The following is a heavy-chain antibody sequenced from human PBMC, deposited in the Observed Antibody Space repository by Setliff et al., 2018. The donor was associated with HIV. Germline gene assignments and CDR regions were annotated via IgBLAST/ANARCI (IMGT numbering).Heavy chain of an antibody. J-gene: IGHJ6*03. CDR2: THASGTT. D-gene: IGHD2-21*02. Sequence: PSETLSLTCNVPGGLISSGSYYWTWIRQPAGEGLEWIGRTHASGTTQCEPSLRSRVTMSVDTSKNQFSLKVTSVTAADTAVYYCTRDLWGDDYYYNNMDVWGKGTTVTVSS. CDR1: GGLISSGSYY. CDR3: TRDLWGDDYYYNNMDV. V-gene: IGHV4-61*02.